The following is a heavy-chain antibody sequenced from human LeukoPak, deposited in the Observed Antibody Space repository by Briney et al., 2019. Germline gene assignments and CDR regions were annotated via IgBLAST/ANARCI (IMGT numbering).Heavy chain of an antibody. Sequence: PGGSLRLSCTASGFTFSSQWMSWVRQALGKGLEWVANIRQDGSETQYVDSMKGRFTISRDNAKNSSYLQMNSLRAEDTAVYYCAKDPTDYGDYLFDYWGQGTLVTVSS. CDR3: AKDPTDYGDYLFDY. J-gene: IGHJ4*02. V-gene: IGHV3-7*03. D-gene: IGHD4-17*01. CDR2: IRQDGSET. CDR1: GFTFSSQW.